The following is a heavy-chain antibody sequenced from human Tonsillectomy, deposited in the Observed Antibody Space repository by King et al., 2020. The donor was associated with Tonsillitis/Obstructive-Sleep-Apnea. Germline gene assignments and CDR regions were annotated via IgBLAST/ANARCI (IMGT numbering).Heavy chain of an antibody. D-gene: IGHD6-6*01. J-gene: IGHJ4*02. Sequence: QLQESGPGLVKPSETLSLTCTVSGGSISSYYWSWIRQPPGKGLEWIGYSYYSGSTNYNPSLKSRVTISVDTSKNQFSLKLSSVTAADTAVYYCARDNHSSSLIYWGQGTLVTVSS. CDR2: SYYSGST. CDR1: GGSISSYY. V-gene: IGHV4-59*01. CDR3: ARDNHSSSLIY.